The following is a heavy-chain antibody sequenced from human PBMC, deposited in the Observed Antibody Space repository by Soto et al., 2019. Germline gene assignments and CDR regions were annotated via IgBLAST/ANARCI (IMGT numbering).Heavy chain of an antibody. V-gene: IGHV3-23*01. Sequence: GGSLRLSCAASGFTFSSYGMSWVRQAPGKGLEWVAAISGGGATTNHADSVKGRFTISRDNSKNTLFLQMYNLRAEDTAVYYCAKRSCSGDCRSFDSWGQGTLVTVSS. CDR1: GFTFSSYG. CDR3: AKRSCSGDCRSFDS. CDR2: ISGGGATT. J-gene: IGHJ4*02. D-gene: IGHD2-21*02.